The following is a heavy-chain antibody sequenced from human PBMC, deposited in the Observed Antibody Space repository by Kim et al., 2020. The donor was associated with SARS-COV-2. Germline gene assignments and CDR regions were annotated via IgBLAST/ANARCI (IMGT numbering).Heavy chain of an antibody. J-gene: IGHJ2*01. CDR2: ISDEGGKQ. D-gene: IGHD2-8*02. CDR1: GFNFNNYG. CDR3: AKRMEIYWRGQLLENWHLDL. Sequence: GGSLRLSCEASGFNFNNYGMHWVRQAPGKGLEWVALISDEGGKQYYADSVKGRFSISRDCSKNTLYLDMNTLKSEDTAVYYCAKRMEIYWRGQLLENWHLDLWGRGTVVTVSS. V-gene: IGHV3-30*18.